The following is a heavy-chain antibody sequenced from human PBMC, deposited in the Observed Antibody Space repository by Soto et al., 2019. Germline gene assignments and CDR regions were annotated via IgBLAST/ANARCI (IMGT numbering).Heavy chain of an antibody. V-gene: IGHV4-31*03. D-gene: IGHD2-21*02. CDR2: IYYSGST. CDR3: ARVCGGDCHYGMDV. Sequence: LSLTCTVSGGSISSGGYYWTWIRQHPGKGLEWIGYIYYSGSTYYNPSLKSRVTMSVDTSKIQFSLKLSSVTAADTAVYYCARVCGGDCHYGMDVWGQGTTVTVSS. CDR1: GGSISSGGYY. J-gene: IGHJ6*02.